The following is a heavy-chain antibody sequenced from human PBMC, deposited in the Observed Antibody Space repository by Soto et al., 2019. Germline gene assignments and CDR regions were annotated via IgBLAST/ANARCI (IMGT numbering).Heavy chain of an antibody. CDR1: GGSISSSSFH. V-gene: IGHV4-39*01. D-gene: IGHD6-13*01. CDR2: IYYSGST. J-gene: IGHJ5*02. CDR3: ARRERAAGTDWWFDP. Sequence: QLQLQESGPGLVKPSETLSLTCTVSGGSISSSSFHWGWIRQPPGKGLEWIGSIYYSGSTYYSPSLKNRVIISVDTSKNQFSLTLCSVTAAHTAVYYCARRERAAGTDWWFDPWGQGTLVTVSS.